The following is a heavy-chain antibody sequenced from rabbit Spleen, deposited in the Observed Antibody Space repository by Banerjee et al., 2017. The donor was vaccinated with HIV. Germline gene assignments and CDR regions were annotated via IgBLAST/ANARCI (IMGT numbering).Heavy chain of an antibody. V-gene: IGHV1S40*01. CDR1: GFSFSGGYN. D-gene: IGHD1-1*01. CDR3: ARDTSSSFSSYGMDL. Sequence: QQLVESGGGLVKPGASLTLTCTASGFSFSGGYNMGWVRQAPGKGLEWIACIYTGSSGFTYFATWAKGRFTCSKTSSTTVTLQMTRLTAADTATYFCARDTSSSFSSYGMDLWGPGTLVTVS. J-gene: IGHJ6*01. CDR2: IYTGSSGFT.